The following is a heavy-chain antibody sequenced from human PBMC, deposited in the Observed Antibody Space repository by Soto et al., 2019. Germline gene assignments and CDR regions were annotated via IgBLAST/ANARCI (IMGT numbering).Heavy chain of an antibody. CDR2: ISGDAATT. D-gene: IGHD2-2*01. Sequence: EVLLLESGGGLVHPGGSLRLSCAGSGFSFRSYAIAWVRQAPGKGLEWVSAISGDAATTSYAESVKGRFAISRDNSKSTLYLQMSSLRVEDTAVYYCARDHFRTASSCYFTWGQGTLVTVSS. J-gene: IGHJ5*02. CDR3: ARDHFRTASSCYFT. CDR1: GFSFRSYA. V-gene: IGHV3-23*01.